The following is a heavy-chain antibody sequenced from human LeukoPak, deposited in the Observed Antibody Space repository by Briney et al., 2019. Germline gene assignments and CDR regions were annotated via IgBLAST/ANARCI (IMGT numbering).Heavy chain of an antibody. CDR2: IKHDGSER. CDR3: ASDGHSHAN. D-gene: IGHD2-2*01. V-gene: IGHV3-7*01. Sequence: PGGSLRLSRAASGFTFSSSWMSWVRQVPGRGLEWVASIKHDGSERYHVDSVRGRFTISRDNAKNSLYLQMNSLRAEDTAVYYCASDGHSHANWGQGTLVTVSS. CDR1: GFTFSSSW. J-gene: IGHJ4*02.